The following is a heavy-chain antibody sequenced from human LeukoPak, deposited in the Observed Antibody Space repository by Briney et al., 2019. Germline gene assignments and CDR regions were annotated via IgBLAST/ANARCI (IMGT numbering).Heavy chain of an antibody. Sequence: GGSLRLSCAASGFTFSNYDMHCVRQAAGKGLEWVSAIGTLGDTHYLDSVKGRFIISRENAKNTLYLQMNSLRGGDTAVYYCARIGAPDHCGGDCYSGDYWGQGTLVTVSS. CDR3: ARIGAPDHCGGDCYSGDY. J-gene: IGHJ4*02. V-gene: IGHV3-13*01. CDR1: GFTFSNYD. D-gene: IGHD2-21*02. CDR2: IGTLGDT.